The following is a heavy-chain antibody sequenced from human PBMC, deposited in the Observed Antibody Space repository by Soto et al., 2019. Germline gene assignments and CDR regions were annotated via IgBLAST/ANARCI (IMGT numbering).Heavy chain of an antibody. V-gene: IGHV1-3*01. Sequence: VSAKASCKASGYILNTYALHWVRQEKGQRLEWMGWINAGKGNTKYSQKFQDRVTITRDTSTSVAYMELSSLASEDTAVYYCARSEVIPEGCDYWGQGTLVTGSS. D-gene: IGHD3-16*02. CDR1: GYILNTYA. J-gene: IGHJ4*02. CDR2: INAGKGNT. CDR3: ARSEVIPEGCDY.